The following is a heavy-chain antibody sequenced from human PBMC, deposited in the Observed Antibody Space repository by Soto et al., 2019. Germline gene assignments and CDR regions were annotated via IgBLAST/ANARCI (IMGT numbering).Heavy chain of an antibody. J-gene: IGHJ6*02. Sequence: ASVKVSCKASGYTFTTYAIHWVRQAPGQGLEWMGWINAGNGNTQYSQKFQGRVTFTRDTSASTAYMELSSLRSEDTAVYYCARVTVAGLIFYYYGMDVWGQGSTVTVSS. CDR3: ARVTVAGLIFYYYGMDV. V-gene: IGHV1-3*01. CDR2: INAGNGNT. D-gene: IGHD6-19*01. CDR1: GYTFTTYA.